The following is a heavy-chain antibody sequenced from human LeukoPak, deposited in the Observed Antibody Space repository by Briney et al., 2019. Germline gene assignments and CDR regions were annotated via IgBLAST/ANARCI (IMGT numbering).Heavy chain of an antibody. D-gene: IGHD2-21*01. CDR3: ARVRNSNGYDF. J-gene: IGHJ3*01. CDR1: GFSFSVPW. CDR2: IYTDGGIT. V-gene: IGHV3-74*03. Sequence: GGSLRLSCEASGFSFSVPWMDWIRPAPGKGPEWVSRIYTDGGITKYAESAKGRFTISGDNARNTLYLQMNSLRAEDTAVYYCARVRNSNGYDFWGQGTMVIVSS.